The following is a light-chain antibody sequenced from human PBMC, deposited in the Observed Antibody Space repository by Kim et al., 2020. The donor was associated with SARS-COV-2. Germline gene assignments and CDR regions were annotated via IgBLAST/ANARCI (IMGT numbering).Light chain of an antibody. J-gene: IGLJ1*01. CDR2: QDS. CDR3: QAWDSSTGV. Sequence: SVSPGQTAGITCYGDKLGDKYACWYQQKPGQSPVLVIYQDSKRPSGIPERFAGSNSGNTATLTISGTQAMDEADYYCQAWDSSTGVFGTGTKVTVL. CDR1: KLGDKY. V-gene: IGLV3-1*01.